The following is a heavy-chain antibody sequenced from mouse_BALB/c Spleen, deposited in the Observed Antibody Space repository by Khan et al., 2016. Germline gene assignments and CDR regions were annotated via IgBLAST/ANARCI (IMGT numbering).Heavy chain of an antibody. V-gene: IGHV1-87*01. CDR2: IYPGDGDT. CDR1: GFTFFNYW. Sequence: VQLQESGAELTRPGASVKLSCKASGFTFFNYWLQWVKQRPGQGLEWIGAIYPGDGDTRYTQKFTGKATLTADKSSSTAYMQLSNLTSEDSAVYYGTREGRGALDYWGQGTSVTVSS. J-gene: IGHJ4*01. CDR3: TREGRGALDY.